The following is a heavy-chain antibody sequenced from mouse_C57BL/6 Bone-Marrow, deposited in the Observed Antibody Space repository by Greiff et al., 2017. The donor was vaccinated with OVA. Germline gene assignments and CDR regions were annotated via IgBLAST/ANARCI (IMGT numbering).Heavy chain of an antibody. Sequence: VQLQQSGAELARPGASVKLSCTASGYTFTSYGISWVKQRTGQGLEWIGEIYPRSGNSYYNEKFKGKATLTADKSSSTAYRALRSLTSEDSAVYVCAREGLREYWGQGTTLTVSA. D-gene: IGHD2-4*01. CDR3: AREGLREY. CDR1: GYTFTSYG. J-gene: IGHJ2*01. V-gene: IGHV1-81*01. CDR2: IYPRSGNS.